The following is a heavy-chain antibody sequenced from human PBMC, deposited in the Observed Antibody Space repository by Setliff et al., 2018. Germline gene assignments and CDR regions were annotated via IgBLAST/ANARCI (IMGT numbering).Heavy chain of an antibody. CDR3: SLWLGYYGLDV. CDR1: GFTFNEHA. D-gene: IGHD5-18*01. V-gene: IGHV3-9*03. Sequence: PGGSLRLSCVASGFTFNEHAMHWVRQAPGKGLEWVSSISGNSGKVGYADSVKDRFTISRDNAKNSLYLQMNSLRTEDMALYCISLWLGYYGLDVWGKGTTVTVSS. CDR2: ISGNSGKV. J-gene: IGHJ6*04.